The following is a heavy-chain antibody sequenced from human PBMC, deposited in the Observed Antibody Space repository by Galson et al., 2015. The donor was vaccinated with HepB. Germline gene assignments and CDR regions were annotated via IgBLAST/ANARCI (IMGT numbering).Heavy chain of an antibody. J-gene: IGHJ4*02. CDR2: ISYDGSNK. V-gene: IGHV3-30*18. CDR3: AKTGAGDYFDY. Sequence: SLRLSCAASGFTFSSYGMHWVRQAPGKGLEWVAVISYDGSNKYYADSVKGRFTISRDNSKNTLYLQMNSLRAEDTAVYYCAKTGAGDYFDYWGQGTLVTVSS. D-gene: IGHD7-27*01. CDR1: GFTFSSYG.